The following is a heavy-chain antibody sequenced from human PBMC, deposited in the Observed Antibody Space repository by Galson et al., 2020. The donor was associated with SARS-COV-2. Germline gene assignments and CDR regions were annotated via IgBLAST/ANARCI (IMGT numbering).Heavy chain of an antibody. D-gene: IGHD3-10*01. J-gene: IGHJ5*02. Sequence: SETLSLTCTVSGGSISSSSYYWGWIRQPPGKGLEWIGSIYYSGSTYYNPSLKSRVTISVDTSKNQFSLKLSSVTAADTAVYYCARRVGFRELGDWFDPWGQGTLVTVSS. CDR1: GGSISSSSYY. CDR2: IYYSGST. CDR3: ARRVGFRELGDWFDP. V-gene: IGHV4-39*07.